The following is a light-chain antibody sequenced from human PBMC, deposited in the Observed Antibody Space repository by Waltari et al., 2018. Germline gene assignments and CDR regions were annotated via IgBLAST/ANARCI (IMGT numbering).Light chain of an antibody. CDR1: QSVSIN. CDR3: QQYNDWHLIT. V-gene: IGKV3-15*01. Sequence: EVVMTQSPATLSVFPGERATLSCRASQSVSINLAWYQQKPGQAPRLLIYDASTRATGIPARCSGSGSGTEFTLTISSLQSEDFANYYCQQYNDWHLITFGQGTRLEIK. J-gene: IGKJ5*01. CDR2: DAS.